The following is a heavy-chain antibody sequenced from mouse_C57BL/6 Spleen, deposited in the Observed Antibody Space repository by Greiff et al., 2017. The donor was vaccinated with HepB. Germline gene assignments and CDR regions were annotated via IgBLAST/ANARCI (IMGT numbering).Heavy chain of an antibody. D-gene: IGHD3-2*02. CDR3: ASPGSSGEGFAY. V-gene: IGHV1-18*01. CDR2: INPNNGGT. J-gene: IGHJ3*01. Sequence: EVQLQQSGPELVKPGASVKIPCKASGYTFTDYNMDWVKQSHGKSLEWIGDINPNNGGTIYNQKFKGKATLTVDKSSSTAYMELRSLTSEDTAVYYCASPGSSGEGFAYWGQGTLVTVSA. CDR1: GYTFTDYN.